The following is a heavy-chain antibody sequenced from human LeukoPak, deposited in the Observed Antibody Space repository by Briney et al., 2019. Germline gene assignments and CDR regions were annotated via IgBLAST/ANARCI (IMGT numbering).Heavy chain of an antibody. D-gene: IGHD2-2*01. V-gene: IGHV1-69*13. CDR3: ARVWGLYCSSTSCYDFDY. CDR2: ITPIFGTA. CDR1: GGTFSSYA. Sequence: GASVKVSCKASGGTFSSYAISWVRQAPGQGLEWMGWITPIFGTANYAQKFQGRVTITADESTSTAYMELSSLRSEDTAVYYCARVWGLYCSSTSCYDFDYWGQGTLVTVSS. J-gene: IGHJ4*02.